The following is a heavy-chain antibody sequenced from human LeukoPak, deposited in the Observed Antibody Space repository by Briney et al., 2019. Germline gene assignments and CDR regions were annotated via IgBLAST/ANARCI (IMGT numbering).Heavy chain of an antibody. CDR2: IYTSGST. CDR1: GGSISSSNYY. Sequence: PSETLSLTCTVSGGSISSSNYYWSWIRQPAGKGLEWIGRIYTSGSTNYNPSLKSRVTISVDTSKNQFSLKLSFVSAADTAVYYCARDLGGYDLVNGFDIWGQGTMVTVSS. J-gene: IGHJ3*02. D-gene: IGHD5-12*01. CDR3: ARDLGGYDLVNGFDI. V-gene: IGHV4-61*02.